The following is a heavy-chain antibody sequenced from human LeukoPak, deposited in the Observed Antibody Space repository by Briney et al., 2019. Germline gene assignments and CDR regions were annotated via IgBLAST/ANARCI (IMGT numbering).Heavy chain of an antibody. CDR2: IYPGDSDT. Sequence: GESLKISCKGSGYTFTSYWIAWVRQMPGKGLEWMGIIYPGDSDTRYSPSFQGQVSISADKSISTAYLQWSSLKASDTAMYCCARRRDGYNYGMDVWGQGTTVTVSS. D-gene: IGHD5-24*01. J-gene: IGHJ6*02. CDR1: GYTFTSYW. CDR3: ARRRDGYNYGMDV. V-gene: IGHV5-51*01.